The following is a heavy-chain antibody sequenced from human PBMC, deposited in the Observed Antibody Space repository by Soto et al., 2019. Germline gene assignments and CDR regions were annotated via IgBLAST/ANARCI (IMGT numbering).Heavy chain of an antibody. CDR3: AKHQIGWYDFDY. CDR2: ISDSGGRT. V-gene: IGHV3-23*01. D-gene: IGHD6-19*01. J-gene: IGHJ4*02. CDR1: GFTFSSYS. Sequence: GGSLRLSCAASGFTFSSYSMSWVRQAPGKGLEWVSTISDSGGRTYYADSVEGRFTISRDNSKNTLYLQMNSLRVEDTAVFYCAKHQIGWYDFDYWGQGALVTVSS.